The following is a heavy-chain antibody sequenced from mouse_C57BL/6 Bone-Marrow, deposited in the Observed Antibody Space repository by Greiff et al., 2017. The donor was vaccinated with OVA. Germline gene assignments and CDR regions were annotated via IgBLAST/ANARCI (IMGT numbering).Heavy chain of an antibody. CDR2: IDPETGGT. V-gene: IGHV1-15*01. CDR3: TRPYYGVDY. CDR1: GYTFTDYE. J-gene: IGHJ4*01. Sequence: VQLVESGAELVRPGASVTLSCKASGYTFTDYEMHWVKQTPVHGLEWIGAIDPETGGTAYNQKFKGKAILTADKSSSTAYMELRSLTSEDSAVYYCTRPYYGVDYWGQGTSVTVSS.